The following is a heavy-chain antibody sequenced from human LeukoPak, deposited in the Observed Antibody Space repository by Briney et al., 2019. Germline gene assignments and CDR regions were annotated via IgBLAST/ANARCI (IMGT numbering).Heavy chain of an antibody. Sequence: SETLSLTCTVSGGSISSYYWSWIRQPPGKGLEWIGYIYYSGSTNYNPSLKSRVTISVDTSKNQFSLKLSSVTAADTAVYYCARGLEWEQTLSYWGQGTLVTVSS. D-gene: IGHD1-26*01. CDR2: IYYSGST. J-gene: IGHJ4*02. CDR3: ARGLEWEQTLSY. V-gene: IGHV4-59*12. CDR1: GGSISSYY.